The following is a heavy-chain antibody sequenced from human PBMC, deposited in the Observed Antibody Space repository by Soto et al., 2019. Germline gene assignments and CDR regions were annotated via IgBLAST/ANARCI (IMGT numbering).Heavy chain of an antibody. CDR1: GGSISSYY. Sequence: SETLSLTCTVSGGSISSYYWSWIRQPPGKGLEWIGYIYYSGSTNYNPSLKSRVTISVDTSKNQFSLQLSSVTAADTAVYYCPNFNWYFKLWGLGTLVTVSS. CDR2: IYYSGST. CDR3: PNFNWYFKL. J-gene: IGHJ2*01. V-gene: IGHV4-59*01.